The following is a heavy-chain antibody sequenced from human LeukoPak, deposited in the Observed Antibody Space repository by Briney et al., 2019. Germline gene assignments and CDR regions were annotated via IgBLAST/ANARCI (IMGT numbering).Heavy chain of an antibody. CDR3: ARDFNEQSGYSSGWFDS. V-gene: IGHV1-2*02. J-gene: IGHJ5*01. D-gene: IGHD6-19*01. CDR1: GYTFTGYY. CDR2: INHNCGGT. Sequence: ASVEVSCQASGYTFTGYYMHWVRQAPGQGLEWMGGINHNCGGTNYAQKVQGGVTQNRDAHISTACMELSKLRSDNTAVYYCARDFNEQSGYSSGWFDSWGQGTLVTVSS.